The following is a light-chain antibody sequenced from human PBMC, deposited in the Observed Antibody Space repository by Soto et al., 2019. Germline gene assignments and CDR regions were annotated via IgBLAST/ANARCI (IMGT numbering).Light chain of an antibody. CDR3: QQYGSSGLT. Sequence: EIVLTQSPGTLSLSPGERATLSCRASQSVSSSYLAWYQQKPCQAPRLLLNGASTRATVIPYRFSGSGSGTDFTLNISRLEPEDFAVYYCQQYGSSGLTFGGGTKVEIK. V-gene: IGKV3-20*01. CDR2: GAS. J-gene: IGKJ4*01. CDR1: QSVSSSY.